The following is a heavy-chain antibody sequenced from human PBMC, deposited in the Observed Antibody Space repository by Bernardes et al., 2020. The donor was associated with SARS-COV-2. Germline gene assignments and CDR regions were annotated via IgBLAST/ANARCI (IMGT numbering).Heavy chain of an antibody. CDR2: IYYSGST. J-gene: IGHJ5*02. Sequence: SETLSLTCTVSGGSISSYYWSWIRQPPGKGLEWIGYIYYSGSTNYNPSLKSRVTISVDTSKNQFSLKLSSVTAADTAVYYCARAVGGGHSVRNWFDPWGQGTLVTVSS. CDR1: GGSISSYY. D-gene: IGHD2-15*01. V-gene: IGHV4-59*01. CDR3: ARAVGGGHSVRNWFDP.